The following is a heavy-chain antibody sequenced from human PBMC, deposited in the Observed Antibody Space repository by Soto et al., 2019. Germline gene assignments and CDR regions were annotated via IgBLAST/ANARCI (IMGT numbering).Heavy chain of an antibody. J-gene: IGHJ6*02. CDR1: GGTFSSYA. Sequence: ASVKVSCKASGGTFSSYAISWVRQAPGQGLEWMGGIIPIFGTANYAQKFQGRVTITADKSTSTAYMELSSLRSEDTAVYYCARSRLVLMVYAPSDYYYYYGMDVWGQGTTVTV. D-gene: IGHD2-8*01. CDR3: ARSRLVLMVYAPSDYYYYYGMDV. CDR2: IIPIFGTA. V-gene: IGHV1-69*06.